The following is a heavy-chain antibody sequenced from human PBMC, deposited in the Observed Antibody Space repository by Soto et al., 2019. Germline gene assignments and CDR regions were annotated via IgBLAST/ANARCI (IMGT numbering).Heavy chain of an antibody. CDR1: GCTIGGPA. CDR3: VRYMGQYDFWGNHERGLDV. V-gene: IGHV3-9*01. J-gene: IGHJ6*02. D-gene: IGHD3-3*01. Sequence: SLVLSCVVSGCTIGGPAMHWGRQGPGKGLEWVSGIGWNSDIIVCGDAVKGRFNMSRDNVKNSVYLQMRSLRSEDTAAYYCVRYMGQYDFWGNHERGLDVWGQGTQVTVS. CDR2: IGWNSDII.